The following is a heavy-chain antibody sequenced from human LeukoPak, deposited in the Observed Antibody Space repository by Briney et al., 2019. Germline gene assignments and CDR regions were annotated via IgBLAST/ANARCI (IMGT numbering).Heavy chain of an antibody. Sequence: GGSLRLSCAASGFTVSSNYMTWVRQAPGKGLEWVSVIYSGGSTHYADSVKGRFTISRDNSKNTLYLQMNSLRAEDTAVYYCARPRYCSSTSCSSLVFSQGVDVWGQGTTVTVSS. CDR3: ARPRYCSSTSCSSLVFSQGVDV. D-gene: IGHD2-2*01. J-gene: IGHJ6*02. CDR2: IYSGGST. CDR1: GFTVSSNY. V-gene: IGHV3-66*01.